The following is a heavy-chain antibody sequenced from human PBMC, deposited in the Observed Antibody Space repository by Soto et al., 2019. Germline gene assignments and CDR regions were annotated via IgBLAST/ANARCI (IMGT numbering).Heavy chain of an antibody. Sequence: QVQLVQSGAEVKKPGASVKVSCKASGYTFTSYGISWVRQAPGQGLEWMGWISAYNGNTNYAQKLQGRVTMTTDTSTSTAYMELRSLRSDDTAVYYCARESDYDGSGSYLYYYYGMDVWGQGTTVTVSS. CDR1: GYTFTSYG. J-gene: IGHJ6*02. D-gene: IGHD3-10*01. CDR3: ARESDYDGSGSYLYYYYGMDV. CDR2: ISAYNGNT. V-gene: IGHV1-18*01.